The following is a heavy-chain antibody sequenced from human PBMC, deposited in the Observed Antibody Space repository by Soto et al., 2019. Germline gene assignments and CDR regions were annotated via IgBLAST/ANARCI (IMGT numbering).Heavy chain of an antibody. V-gene: IGHV4-59*01. CDR1: GDSINTYY. CDR2: IYRSGTT. Sequence: QVQLQESGPGLVKPSETLSLTCTVSGDSINTYYWSWLRQPPGKGLEWIGHIYRSGTTGYNPSVESRVTISVDTSKIQFALELSSVTAADTAVYSCARVQMATIYFVYWGQGILVTVSS. J-gene: IGHJ4*02. CDR3: ARVQMATIYFVY. D-gene: IGHD5-12*01.